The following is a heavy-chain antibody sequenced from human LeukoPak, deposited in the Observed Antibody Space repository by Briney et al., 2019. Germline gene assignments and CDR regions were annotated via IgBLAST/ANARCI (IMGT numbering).Heavy chain of an antibody. CDR1: GFTFSGYD. CDR2: ITPAGDT. Sequence: PGGSLRLSCAASGFTFSGYDMHWVRHATGKRLEWVSGITPAGDTYYPGSVEGRFTISRENAKNSLYLQMNSLRAEDTAVYYCARELLTSGFWYFDLWGRGTLVTVSS. V-gene: IGHV3-13*01. D-gene: IGHD3-22*01. CDR3: ARELLTSGFWYFDL. J-gene: IGHJ2*01.